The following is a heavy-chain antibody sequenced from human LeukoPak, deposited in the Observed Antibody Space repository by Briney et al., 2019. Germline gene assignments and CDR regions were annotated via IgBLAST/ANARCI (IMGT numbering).Heavy chain of an antibody. D-gene: IGHD2/OR15-2a*01. V-gene: IGHV3-7*01. J-gene: IGHJ5*02. CDR3: ARDSRQQRFLYWDWFDP. CDR2: IKEDGSDK. Sequence: GGSLRLSCAASGFIFSTYWMAWVRQAPGKGLEWVANIKEDGSDKNYVVSMKGRFTISRDNAKNSLYLQMTNLRAEDTAVYYCARDSRQQRFLYWDWFDPWGQGTRVSVSS. CDR1: GFIFSTYW.